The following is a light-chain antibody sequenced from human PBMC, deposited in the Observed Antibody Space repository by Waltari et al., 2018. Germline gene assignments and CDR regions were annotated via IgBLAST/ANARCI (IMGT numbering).Light chain of an antibody. V-gene: IGKV3D-20*01. J-gene: IGKJ1*01. Sequence: EIVLTQSPATLSLSPGERATLSCGASERIASNYFAWYQHRPGLPPRPLIQDTSMRATGIPDRFSGAGSGTDITLTISRLEPEDFAVYYGQQYGGSPTFGQGTKVEIK. CDR2: DTS. CDR3: QQYGGSPT. CDR1: ERIASNY.